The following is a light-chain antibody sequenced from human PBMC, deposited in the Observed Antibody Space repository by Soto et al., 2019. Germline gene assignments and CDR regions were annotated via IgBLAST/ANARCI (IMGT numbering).Light chain of an antibody. CDR1: RSNIGSNA. CDR2: NDN. V-gene: IGLV1-44*01. CDR3: EAWDDSLNALGV. J-gene: IGLJ3*02. Sequence: QSVLTQPPSASGTPGQRVTISCSGSRSNIGSNAVSWYQQLPGTAPKLLIYNDNQRPSGVPDRFSASKSGTSATLAISGLQSEDEADYYCEAWDDSLNALGVFGGGTKLTVL.